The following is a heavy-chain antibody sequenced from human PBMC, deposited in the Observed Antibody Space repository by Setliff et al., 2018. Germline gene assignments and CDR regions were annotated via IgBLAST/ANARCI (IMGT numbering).Heavy chain of an antibody. CDR3: ARGSYYYGSGSYYSV. V-gene: IGHV4-39*07. D-gene: IGHD3-10*01. J-gene: IGHJ4*02. CDR2: IYYSGST. CDR1: GGSISSSSYY. Sequence: SETLSLTCTVSGGSISSSSYYWGWIRQPPGKGLEWIGSIYYSGSTYYNPSLKSRVTISVDTSTSTAYMELSSLRSEDTAVYYCARGSYYYGSGSYYSVWGQGTLVTVSS.